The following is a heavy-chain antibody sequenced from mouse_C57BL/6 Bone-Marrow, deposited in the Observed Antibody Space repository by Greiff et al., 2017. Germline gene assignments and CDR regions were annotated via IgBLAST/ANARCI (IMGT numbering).Heavy chain of an antibody. CDR2: INPSSGYT. Sequence: QVQLQQSGAELARPGASVKMSCKASGYTFTSYTMHWVKQMPGQGLEWIGYINPSSGYTKYNQKFKDKATLTADKSSSTAYMQLSSLTSEDSAVYYCARWKGAWFAYWGQGTLVTVSA. J-gene: IGHJ3*01. CDR1: GYTFTSYT. V-gene: IGHV1-4*01. CDR3: ARWKGAWFAY.